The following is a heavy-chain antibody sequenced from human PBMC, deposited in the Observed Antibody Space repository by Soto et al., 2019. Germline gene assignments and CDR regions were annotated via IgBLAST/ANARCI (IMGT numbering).Heavy chain of an antibody. CDR3: ARGGGVGVAGSAAFDM. CDR2: INPATGAA. D-gene: IGHD3-3*01. J-gene: IGHJ3*02. CDR1: GYPVTAYY. V-gene: IGHV1-2*02. Sequence: QLHLVQSGAVVKKPGASVTVSCSASGYPVTAYYMHWVRQAPGRGLEWMGGINPATGAAKYTQTFRGRVTRTRETSTSTGFMELSGLTSGDTAVFYWARGGGVGVAGSAAFDMWGQGTLVTVSS.